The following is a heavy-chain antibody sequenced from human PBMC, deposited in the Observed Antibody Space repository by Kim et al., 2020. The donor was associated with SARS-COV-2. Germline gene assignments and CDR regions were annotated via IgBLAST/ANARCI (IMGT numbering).Heavy chain of an antibody. V-gene: IGHV4-34*01. CDR2: INHSGST. CDR3: ARIRTSSIAAAGTYFDY. CDR1: GGSFSGYY. D-gene: IGHD6-13*01. J-gene: IGHJ4*01. Sequence: SETLSLTCAVYGGSFSGYYWSWIRQPPGKGLEWIGEINHSGSTNYNPSLKSRVTISVDTSKNQFSLKLSSVTAADTAVYYCARIRTSSIAAAGTYFDYWG.